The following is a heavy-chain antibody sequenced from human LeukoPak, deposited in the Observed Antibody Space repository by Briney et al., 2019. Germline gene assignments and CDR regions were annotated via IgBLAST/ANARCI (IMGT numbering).Heavy chain of an antibody. CDR1: GFTFDDYA. J-gene: IGHJ4*02. V-gene: IGHV3-43*02. D-gene: IGHD1-26*01. CDR3: AKDISWGATAAFDY. CDR2: ISGDGGST. Sequence: GGSLRLSCAASGFTFDDYAMHGVRQAPRKGLEWVSLISGDGGSTYYADSVKGRFTISRDNTKTSLYLQMNSLRTEDTALYYCAKDISWGATAAFDYWGQGTLVTVSS.